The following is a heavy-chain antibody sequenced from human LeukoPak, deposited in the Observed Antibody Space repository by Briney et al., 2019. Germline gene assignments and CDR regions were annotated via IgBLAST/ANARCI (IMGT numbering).Heavy chain of an antibody. CDR2: INPDSGDT. CDR3: ARETAVTTAIHLNHFDL. Sequence: ASVKVSCKASGYTFTFHYLHWVRQAPGQGLEWMGWINPDSGDTHYAQRSQGRVSVTRDTSITTAYMDLSTLRSDDTAMYYCARETAVTTAIHLNHFDLWGQGTLITVSS. CDR1: GYTFTFHY. V-gene: IGHV1-2*02. J-gene: IGHJ4*02. D-gene: IGHD4-17*01.